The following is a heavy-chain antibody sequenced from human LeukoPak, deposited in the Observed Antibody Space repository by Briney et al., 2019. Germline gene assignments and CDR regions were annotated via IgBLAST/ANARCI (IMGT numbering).Heavy chain of an antibody. J-gene: IGHJ4*02. CDR1: GFTFSNAW. CDR2: IKSKTDGGTT. D-gene: IGHD3-22*01. Sequence: GGSLRLSCAASGFTFSNAWMSWVRQAPGKGLEWVGRIKSKTDGGTTDYAAPVKGRFTISRDDSKNTLYLQMNSPKTEDTAVYYCTTVQIPDSSGYYYLDYFDYWGQGTLVTVSS. V-gene: IGHV3-15*01. CDR3: TTVQIPDSSGYYYLDYFDY.